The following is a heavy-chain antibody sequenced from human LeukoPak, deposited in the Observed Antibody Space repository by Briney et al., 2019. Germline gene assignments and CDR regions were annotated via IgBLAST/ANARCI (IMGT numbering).Heavy chain of an antibody. CDR1: GYTFTSYG. D-gene: IGHD3-10*01. CDR3: ARANLLWFGELFSNYYGMDV. J-gene: IGHJ6*02. V-gene: IGHV1-18*01. CDR2: ISAYNGNT. Sequence: ASVKVSCKASGYTFTSYGISWARQAPGQGLEWMGWISAYNGNTNYAQKLQGRVTMTTDTSTSTAYMELRSLRSDDTAVYYCARANLLWFGELFSNYYGMDVWGQGTTVTVSS.